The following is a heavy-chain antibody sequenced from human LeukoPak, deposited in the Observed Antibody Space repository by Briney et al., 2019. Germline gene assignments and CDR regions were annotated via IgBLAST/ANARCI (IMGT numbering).Heavy chain of an antibody. CDR2: IIPVFGSS. CDR3: AKQGGARQDYYMDV. V-gene: IGHV1-69*06. D-gene: IGHD1-26*01. J-gene: IGHJ6*03. Sequence: SVKVSCKASVGSFNSYAITWVRQAPGQGLEWMGRIIPVFGSSNYAQKFQDRVTLTADIASNTAYMELNSLTSEDTAVYFCAKQGGARQDYYMDVWGNGTTVIVSS. CDR1: VGSFNSYA.